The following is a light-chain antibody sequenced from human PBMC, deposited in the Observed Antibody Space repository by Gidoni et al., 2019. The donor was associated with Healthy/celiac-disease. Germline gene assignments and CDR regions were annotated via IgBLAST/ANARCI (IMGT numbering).Light chain of an antibody. J-gene: IGKJ2*01. CDR3: QQYGSSPYT. Sequence: EIVLTQSPGTLSWSPGERATLSCRASQSVSSSYLAWYQQKPGQAPRLLIYGASSRATGIPDRFSGSGSGPDFTLTISRLEPEDFAVYYCQQYGSSPYTFGQGTKLEIK. CDR2: GAS. V-gene: IGKV3-20*01. CDR1: QSVSSSY.